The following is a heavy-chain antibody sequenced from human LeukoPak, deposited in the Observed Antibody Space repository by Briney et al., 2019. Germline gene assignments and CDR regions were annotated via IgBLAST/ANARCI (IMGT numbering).Heavy chain of an antibody. Sequence: GGSLRLSCAASGFTFSSYAMSWVRQAPGKGLEWVSAISGSGGSTYYADSVKGRFTISRDNAKNSLYLQMNSLRAEDTAVYYCARAPRYYFDYWGQGTLVTVSS. V-gene: IGHV3-23*01. J-gene: IGHJ4*02. CDR2: ISGSGGST. CDR3: ARAPRYYFDY. CDR1: GFTFSSYA.